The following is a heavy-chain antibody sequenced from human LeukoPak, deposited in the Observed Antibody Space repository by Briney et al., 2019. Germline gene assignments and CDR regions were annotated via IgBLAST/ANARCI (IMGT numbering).Heavy chain of an antibody. CDR3: ARALGGYSYGSPFDY. CDR2: IIPIFGTA. Sequence: GASVKVSCKASGYTFTSYGISWVRQAPGQGLEWMGGIIPIFGTANYAQKFQGRVTITADESTSTAYMELSSLRSEDTAVYYCARALGGYSYGSPFDYWGQGTLVTVSS. V-gene: IGHV1-69*13. CDR1: GYTFTSYG. D-gene: IGHD5-18*01. J-gene: IGHJ4*02.